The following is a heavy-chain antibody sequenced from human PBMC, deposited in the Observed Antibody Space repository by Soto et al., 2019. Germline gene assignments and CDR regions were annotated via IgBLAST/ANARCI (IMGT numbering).Heavy chain of an antibody. J-gene: IGHJ6*02. CDR3: AGGLATASRVMDV. Sequence: PSETLSLTCTVSGGSISSGDYNWNWIRQHSGKGLEWIGYIYYSGSTYYNPSLKSRVTMSVDTSKKQFSLMLSSVTAADTAVYYCAGGLATASRVMDVWGQGTTVTVSS. D-gene: IGHD6-13*01. CDR2: IYYSGST. V-gene: IGHV4-31*03. CDR1: GGSISSGDYN.